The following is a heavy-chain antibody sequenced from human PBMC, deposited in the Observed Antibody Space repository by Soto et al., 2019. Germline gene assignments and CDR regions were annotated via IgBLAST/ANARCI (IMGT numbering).Heavy chain of an antibody. CDR2: IYTSGST. Sequence: PAGSLCLTCAVSGFSVSGYYMSWIRKAPGKGLEWVSVIYTSGSTYYKASVKGRFTISGDNSKNTLYLQMNSLRAEDTAVYYCASRRGVHYYERSGYSPPTGAFDIWGQGTMVTVSS. J-gene: IGHJ3*02. CDR1: GFSVSGYY. CDR3: ASRRGVHYYERSGYSPPTGAFDI. V-gene: IGHV3-53*01. D-gene: IGHD3-22*01.